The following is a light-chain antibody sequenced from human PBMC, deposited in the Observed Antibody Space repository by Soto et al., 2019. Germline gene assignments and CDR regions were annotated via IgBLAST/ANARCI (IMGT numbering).Light chain of an antibody. CDR2: ETS. CDR3: QQYNNYPQA. Sequence: DIQMTQSPTTLSASVGDRVTITCRASQSISIWLAWYQQKPGKAPKILIYETSSLESGVQSRFSGSVSGTEFSLTITSLQPDDFATYYCQQYNNYPQAFGQGTK. J-gene: IGKJ1*01. CDR1: QSISIW. V-gene: IGKV1-5*03.